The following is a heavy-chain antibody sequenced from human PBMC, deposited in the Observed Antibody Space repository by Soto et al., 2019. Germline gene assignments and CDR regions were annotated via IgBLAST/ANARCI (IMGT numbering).Heavy chain of an antibody. CDR1: GGSISSRDYY. J-gene: IGHJ5*02. Sequence: PSQTLSLTCTVSGGSISSRDYYWSWIRQPPGKGLEWIGYIYYSGSTYYNPSLKSRVTISLDTSKNQFSLKLSSVTAADTAVYYCARGKISTRNWFDPWGQGTLVTVSS. CDR2: IYYSGST. V-gene: IGHV4-30-4*01. D-gene: IGHD2-2*01. CDR3: ARGKISTRNWFDP.